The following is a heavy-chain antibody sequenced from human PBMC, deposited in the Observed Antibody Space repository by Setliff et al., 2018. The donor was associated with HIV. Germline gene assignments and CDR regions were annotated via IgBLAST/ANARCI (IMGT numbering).Heavy chain of an antibody. CDR3: ARGKRAMVRGVIITPAFDI. CDR2: INTNTGSP. J-gene: IGHJ3*02. V-gene: IGHV7-4-1*02. D-gene: IGHD3-10*01. Sequence: ASVKVSCKTSGYTFTSYAINWVRQAPGQGLEWMGWINTNTGSPTYAQGFTGRFIFSLDTSVSTTYLQISSLKAEDTAVYYCARGKRAMVRGVIITPAFDIWGQGTMVTVSS. CDR1: GYTFTSYA.